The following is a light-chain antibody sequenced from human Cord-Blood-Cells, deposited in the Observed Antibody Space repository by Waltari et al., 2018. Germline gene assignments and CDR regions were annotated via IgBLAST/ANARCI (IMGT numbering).Light chain of an antibody. Sequence: QSALTQPASVSGSPGPSITIPCTGTSSDVASYNLVSWYQQHPGKAPKLVIYEGSKRPSGVSNRFSGSKSGNTASLTISGLQAEDEADYYCCSYAGSSTSVFGGGTKLTVL. CDR1: SSDVASYNL. J-gene: IGLJ3*02. CDR3: CSYAGSSTSV. CDR2: EGS. V-gene: IGLV2-23*01.